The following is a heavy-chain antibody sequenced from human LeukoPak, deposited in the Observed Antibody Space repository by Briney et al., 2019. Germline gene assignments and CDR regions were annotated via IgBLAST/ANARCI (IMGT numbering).Heavy chain of an antibody. J-gene: IGHJ5*02. V-gene: IGHV4-34*01. Sequence: SETLSLTCAVHGGSFSGYYWSWIRQPPGKGLEWIGEINHSGSTNYNPSLKSRVTISVDTAKNQFSLKLSSVTAADTAVYYCARVFGARMITFGGVIAYNWFDPWGQGTLVTVSS. CDR2: INHSGST. CDR3: ARVFGARMITFGGVIAYNWFDP. CDR1: GGSFSGYY. D-gene: IGHD3-16*02.